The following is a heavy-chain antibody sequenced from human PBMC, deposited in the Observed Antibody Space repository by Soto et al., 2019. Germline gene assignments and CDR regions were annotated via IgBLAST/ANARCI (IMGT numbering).Heavy chain of an antibody. V-gene: IGHV3-11*04. Sequence: AAECTCGGFSGSRIHQTQGKGLEWVSYISSSGSTIYYADSVKGRFTISRDNAKNSMYLQMNSLRAEDTAVYYCARDAVEAISSWSYGMAVWGKGTTVTVSS. CDR1: ECTCGGFS. D-gene: IGHD2-2*02. CDR3: ARDAVEAISSWSYGMAV. CDR2: ISSSGSTI. J-gene: IGHJ6*04.